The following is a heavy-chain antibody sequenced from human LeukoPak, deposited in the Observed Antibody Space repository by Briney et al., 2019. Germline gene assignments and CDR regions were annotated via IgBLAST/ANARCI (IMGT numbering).Heavy chain of an antibody. J-gene: IGHJ4*02. CDR1: GGSISSTNW. Sequence: PSETLSLTCAVSGGSISSTNWWSWVRQPPGKGLEWIGEINHSGSINYNPSLKSRVTISVDKSKNQFSLKLNSVTAADTAVYYCARVTGYMIEDYFDYWGQGTLVTVSS. V-gene: IGHV4-4*02. CDR2: INHSGSI. D-gene: IGHD3-22*01. CDR3: ARVTGYMIEDYFDY.